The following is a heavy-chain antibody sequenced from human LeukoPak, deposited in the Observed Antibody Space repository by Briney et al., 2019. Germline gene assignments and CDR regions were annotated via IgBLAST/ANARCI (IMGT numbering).Heavy chain of an antibody. D-gene: IGHD1-26*01. CDR2: IYYSGST. CDR3: ARGGSGTYYHY. J-gene: IGHJ4*02. CDR1: GGSITSYH. Sequence: SETLSLTCTVSGGSITSYHYSWIRQPPGKGLEWIRYIYYSGSTNYNPSLKSRVTISVDTSKNQFSLKLSSVTAADTAVYYCARGGSGTYYHYWGQGTLVTVSS. V-gene: IGHV4-59*01.